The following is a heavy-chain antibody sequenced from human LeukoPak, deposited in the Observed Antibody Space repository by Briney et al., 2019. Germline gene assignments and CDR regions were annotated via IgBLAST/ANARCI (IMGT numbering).Heavy chain of an antibody. CDR3: AREAVAGTNWFDP. CDR2: IIPIFGTA. CDR1: GGTFSSYA. D-gene: IGHD6-19*01. V-gene: IGHV1-69*13. J-gene: IGHJ5*02. Sequence: GASVKVSCKASGGTFSSYAISWMRQAPGQGLEWMGGIIPIFGTANYAQKFQGRVTITADESTSTAYMELSSLRSEDTAVYYCAREAVAGTNWFDPWGQGTLVTVSS.